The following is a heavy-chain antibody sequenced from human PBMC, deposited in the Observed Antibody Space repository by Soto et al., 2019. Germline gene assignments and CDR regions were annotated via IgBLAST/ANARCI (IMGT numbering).Heavy chain of an antibody. CDR1: GYTFTSYG. V-gene: IGHV1-18*01. Sequence: GASVKVSCKASGYTFTSYGISWVRQAPGQGLEWMGWISAYNGNTNYAQKLQGRVTMTTDTSTSTAYMELRSLRSEDTAVYYCARVTSVTSTSYYYYGVDVWGQGTTVTVSS. J-gene: IGHJ6*02. D-gene: IGHD2-2*01. CDR3: ARVTSVTSTSYYYYGVDV. CDR2: ISAYNGNT.